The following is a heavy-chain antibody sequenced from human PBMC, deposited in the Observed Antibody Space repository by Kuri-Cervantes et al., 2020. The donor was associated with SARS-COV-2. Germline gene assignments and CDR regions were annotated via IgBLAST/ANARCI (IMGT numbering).Heavy chain of an antibody. D-gene: IGHD3-22*01. CDR2: TYYNSQWYT. V-gene: IGHV6-1*01. CDR3: AREQISLIVLQSGTFAI. CDR1: GESVSSNSAA. Sequence: SQTLSLTCAISGESVSSNSAAWDWIRQSPSRGLEWLGRTYYNSQWYTDSSPSVKSRIIIRSDTSKNHVSLQLNSVTPEDTAVYYCAREQISLIVLQSGTFAIWGQGTMVTVSS. J-gene: IGHJ3*02.